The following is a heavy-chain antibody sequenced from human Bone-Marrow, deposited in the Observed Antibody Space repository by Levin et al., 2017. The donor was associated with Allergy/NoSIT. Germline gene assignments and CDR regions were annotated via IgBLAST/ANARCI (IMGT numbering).Heavy chain of an antibody. V-gene: IGHV3-23*01. CDR3: ARGRGFREGLDY. Sequence: GGSLRLSCAASGFTFNNYAMTWVRQAPGKGLEWVSAISADGGSTYYADSVKGRFTISRDNSKNTLYLQMNSLRAEDTAVYYCARGRGFREGLDYWGQGTLVTVSS. J-gene: IGHJ4*02. CDR2: ISADGGST. D-gene: IGHD3-10*01. CDR1: GFTFNNYA.